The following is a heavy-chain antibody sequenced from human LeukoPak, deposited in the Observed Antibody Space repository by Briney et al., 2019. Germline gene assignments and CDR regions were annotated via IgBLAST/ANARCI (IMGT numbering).Heavy chain of an antibody. Sequence: TGGSLRLSCAASGFTFSSYAMSWVRQAPGKGLEWVSAISGSGGSTYYADSVKGRFTISRDSSKNTLYLQMNSLRAEDTAVYYCAKGTYYYGSGSYGYWGQGTLVTVSS. CDR2: ISGSGGST. D-gene: IGHD3-10*01. CDR1: GFTFSSYA. J-gene: IGHJ4*02. V-gene: IGHV3-23*01. CDR3: AKGTYYYGSGSYGY.